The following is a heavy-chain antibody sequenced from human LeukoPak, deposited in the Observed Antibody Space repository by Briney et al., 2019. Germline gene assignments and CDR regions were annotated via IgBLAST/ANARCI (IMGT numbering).Heavy chain of an antibody. Sequence: ASVKVSCKASGYTFTSYGISWVRQAPGQGLEWMGWISAYNGNTNYAQKLQGRVTMTTDTSTSTAYMELRSLRSDDTAVYYCARDVHALYYDSGGYFYWGQGTLVTVSS. J-gene: IGHJ4*02. CDR3: ARDVHALYYDSGGYFY. D-gene: IGHD3-22*01. V-gene: IGHV1-18*01. CDR1: GYTFTSYG. CDR2: ISAYNGNT.